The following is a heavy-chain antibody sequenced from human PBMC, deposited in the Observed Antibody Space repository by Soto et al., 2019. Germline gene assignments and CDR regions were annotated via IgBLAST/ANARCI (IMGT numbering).Heavy chain of an antibody. Sequence: QVQLVQSGAEVKKPGSSVKVSCKASGGTFSSYAISWVRQAPGQGLEWMGGIIPIFGTANYAQKFQGRVTITADESKSTAYMELSSLRSEDTAVYYCASPARPPTDYGDYEAPDTTPYYFDYWGQGPLVTVSS. CDR2: IIPIFGTA. J-gene: IGHJ4*02. V-gene: IGHV1-69*12. CDR3: ASPARPPTDYGDYEAPDTTPYYFDY. D-gene: IGHD4-17*01. CDR1: GGTFSSYA.